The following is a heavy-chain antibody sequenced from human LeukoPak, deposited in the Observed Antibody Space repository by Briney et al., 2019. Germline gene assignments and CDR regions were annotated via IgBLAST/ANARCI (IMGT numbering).Heavy chain of an antibody. CDR2: INPNTGGT. D-gene: IGHD3-22*01. Sequence: ASVKVSCKTSGYTFTGYYMHWVRQAPGQGLEWMGWINPNTGGTNYAQKFQGRVTMTSDTSISTAYMEPSSLKSDDTAMYYCAIAPMIVVVFPPRLDFWGQGTLVTVSS. V-gene: IGHV1-2*02. J-gene: IGHJ4*02. CDR3: AIAPMIVVVFPPRLDF. CDR1: GYTFTGYY.